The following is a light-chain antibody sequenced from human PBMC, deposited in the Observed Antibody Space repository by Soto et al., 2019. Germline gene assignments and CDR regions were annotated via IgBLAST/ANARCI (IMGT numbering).Light chain of an antibody. CDR1: QGIRTF. Sequence: DIQMTPSPTSLSASVGDRVTITCRASQGIRTFVAWYQQKPGKAPKLLIYAASTLQSGVPSRFSGSGSGTDFTLTINSLQPEYVATYTCQMYSSVSVFGPGTKGEIK. J-gene: IGKJ3*01. V-gene: IGKV1-27*01. CDR3: QMYSSVSV. CDR2: AAS.